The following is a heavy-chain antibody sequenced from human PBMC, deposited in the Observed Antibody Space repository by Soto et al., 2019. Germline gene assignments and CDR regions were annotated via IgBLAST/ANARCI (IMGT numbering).Heavy chain of an antibody. CDR1: GFTFSSYW. V-gene: IGHV3-74*01. CDR2: INSDGSST. Sequence: GGSLRLSCAASGFTFSSYWMHWVRQAPGKGLVWVSRINSDGSSTSYADSVKGRFTISRDNAKNTLYLQMNSLRAEDTAVYYCAREASLLGYCSGGSCYSAYYYYMDVWGKGTTVTVSS. CDR3: AREASLLGYCSGGSCYSAYYYYMDV. J-gene: IGHJ6*03. D-gene: IGHD2-15*01.